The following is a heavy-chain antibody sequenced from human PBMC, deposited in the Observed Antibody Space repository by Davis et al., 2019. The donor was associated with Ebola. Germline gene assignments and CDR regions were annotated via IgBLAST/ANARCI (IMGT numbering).Heavy chain of an antibody. CDR1: GYRFSNYW. D-gene: IGHD2-2*01. V-gene: IGHV5-51*01. J-gene: IGHJ5*02. CDR3: ARQGYCNTTSCNNWFDP. Sequence: GESLKISCKVSGYRFSNYWIGWVRPMPGRGLEWMGIIYPGDSDTIYSPSFQGHVTISADKSISTAYLQWSSLKASDTAMYYCARQGYCNTTSCNNWFDPWGQGTLVTVSS. CDR2: IYPGDSDT.